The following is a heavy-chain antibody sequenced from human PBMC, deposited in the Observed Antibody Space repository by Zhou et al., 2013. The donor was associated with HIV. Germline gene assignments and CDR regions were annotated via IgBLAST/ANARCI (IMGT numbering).Heavy chain of an antibody. CDR1: GGTFSRDR. CDR3: SHDFH. Sequence: QVQLVQSGAEVKKPGSSVKVSCKASGGTFSRDRITWVRQAPGQGLEWMGGIIPFFGTEKYAQNFQGRIAFPGGGHESTTTAYMELRSLTSADTAVYYCSHDFHWGQGTLLIVSS. J-gene: IGHJ1*01. V-gene: IGHV1-69*12. D-gene: IGHD3-3*01. CDR2: IIPFFGTE.